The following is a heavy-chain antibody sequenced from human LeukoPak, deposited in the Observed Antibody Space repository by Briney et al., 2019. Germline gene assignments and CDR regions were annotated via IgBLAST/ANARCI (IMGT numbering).Heavy chain of an antibody. CDR2: IFYSGTT. CDR3: ARVLRGGTYYFDC. V-gene: IGHV4-39*01. D-gene: IGHD2-15*01. CDR1: GGSISSSSCY. Sequence: PSETLSLTCTVSGGSISSSSCYWGWLRQPPGKGWEWLGNIFYSGTTYYNPSLKSRVTISVDTSKNPFYLKMRSVTAADTAVYYCARVLRGGTYYFDCWGEGALVTVSS. J-gene: IGHJ4*02.